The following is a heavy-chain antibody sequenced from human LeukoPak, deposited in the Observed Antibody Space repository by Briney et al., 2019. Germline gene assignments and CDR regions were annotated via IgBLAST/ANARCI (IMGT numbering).Heavy chain of an antibody. V-gene: IGHV3-53*01. J-gene: IGHJ5*02. CDR2: IYSGGST. Sequence: GGSLRLSCAASGFTVSSNYMSWVRQAPGKGLEWVSVIYSGGSTYYADSVKGRFTISRDNSKNTLYLQMNSLRAEDTAVYYCARVLMDPYYYDRSGYYSLGWFDPWGQGTLVTVSS. CDR1: GFTVSSNY. D-gene: IGHD3-22*01. CDR3: ARVLMDPYYYDRSGYYSLGWFDP.